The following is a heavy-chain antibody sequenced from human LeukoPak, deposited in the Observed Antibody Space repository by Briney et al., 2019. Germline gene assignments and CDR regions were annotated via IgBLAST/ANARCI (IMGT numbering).Heavy chain of an antibody. CDR3: AKDPVPVYSSGWYYFDY. V-gene: IGHV3-23*01. D-gene: IGHD6-19*01. CDR2: ISGSGGST. CDR1: GFTFSSYA. J-gene: IGHJ4*02. Sequence: GGSLRLSCAASGFTFSSYAMSWVRQAPGKGLEWVSAISGSGGSTYYADSVKGRFTISRDNSKNTLYLQMNSLRAEDTAVYYCAKDPVPVYSSGWYYFDYWGQGTLVTVSS.